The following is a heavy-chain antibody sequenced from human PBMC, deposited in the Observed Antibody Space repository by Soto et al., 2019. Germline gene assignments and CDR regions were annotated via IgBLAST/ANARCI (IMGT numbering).Heavy chain of an antibody. CDR2: IKQDGSEK. CDR3: ARYWVATTVTTDAFDI. Sequence: EVQLVESGGGLVQPGGSLRLSCAASGFTFSSYWMSWVRQAPGKGLEWVANIKQDGSEKYYVDSVKGRFTISRDNAKNSLYLQMNSLRAEDTAVYYCARYWVATTVTTDAFDIWGQGTMVTVSS. CDR1: GFTFSSYW. J-gene: IGHJ3*02. D-gene: IGHD4-17*01. V-gene: IGHV3-7*01.